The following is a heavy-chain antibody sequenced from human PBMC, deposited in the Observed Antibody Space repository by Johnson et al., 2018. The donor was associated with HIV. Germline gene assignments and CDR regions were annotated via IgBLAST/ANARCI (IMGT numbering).Heavy chain of an antibody. CDR1: GFTFNRAW. CDR3: TTGTTVPTWD. J-gene: IGHJ3*01. CDR2: IKSLKDGGTT. D-gene: IGHD4-17*01. Sequence: VQLVESGGGLVKPGGSLRVSCEASGFTFNRAWMSWVRQGPGKGLEWVGRIKSLKDGGTTDYSAPVRGRFTISRDDSKNTLYLQMNSLKTEDTAVYYCTTGTTVPTWDWGQGTMVTVSS. V-gene: IGHV3-15*01.